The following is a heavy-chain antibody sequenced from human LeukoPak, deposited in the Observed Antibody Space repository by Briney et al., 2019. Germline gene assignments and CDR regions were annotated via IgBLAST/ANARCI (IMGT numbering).Heavy chain of an antibody. CDR1: GGSFSGYY. V-gene: IGHV4-34*01. Sequence: PSETLSLTCAVYGGSFSGYYWSWIRQPPGKGLEWIGEINHSGSTNYNPSLKSRVTISVDTSKNQFSLKLSSVTAADTAVYYCAREAGIHSSGYSRYYYYYYMDVWGKGTTVTVSS. CDR3: AREAGIHSSGYSRYYYYYYMDV. CDR2: INHSGST. J-gene: IGHJ6*03. D-gene: IGHD3-22*01.